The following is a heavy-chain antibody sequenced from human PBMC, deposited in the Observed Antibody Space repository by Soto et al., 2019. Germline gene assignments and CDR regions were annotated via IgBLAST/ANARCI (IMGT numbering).Heavy chain of an antibody. V-gene: IGHV1-46*03. CDR1: GYTFTSYY. D-gene: IGHD2-15*01. CDR2: INPSGGST. Sequence: ASVKVSCKASGYTFTSYYMHWVRQAPGQGLEWMGIINPSGGSTSYAQKFQGRVTMTRDTSTSTVYMELSSLRSEDTAVYYCACGDCSGGSCYSDAFDIWGQGTMVTVSS. J-gene: IGHJ3*02. CDR3: ACGDCSGGSCYSDAFDI.